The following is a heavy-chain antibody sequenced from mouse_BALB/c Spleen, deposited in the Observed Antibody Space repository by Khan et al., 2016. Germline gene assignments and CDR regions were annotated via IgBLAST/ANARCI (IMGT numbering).Heavy chain of an antibody. D-gene: IGHD2-1*01. J-gene: IGHJ3*01. V-gene: IGHV14-3*02. CDR1: GFNIKDTY. CDR2: IDPANGNT. Sequence: VQLQQSGAELVKPGASVKLSCTASGFNIKDTYMHWVKQRPEQGLEWIGRIDPANGNTKYDTKFPGKATITADTSSNTAYQQPSSLTSEDTAVYYCARDGNCEGWFAYWGQGTLVTVSA. CDR3: ARDGNCEGWFAY.